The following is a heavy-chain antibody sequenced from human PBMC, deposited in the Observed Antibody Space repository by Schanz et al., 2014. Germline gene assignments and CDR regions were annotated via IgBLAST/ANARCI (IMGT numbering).Heavy chain of an antibody. D-gene: IGHD3-10*01. CDR3: AKGRFGELSAFDI. V-gene: IGHV3-23*01. J-gene: IGHJ3*02. Sequence: EVQLLESGGGLVQPGGSLRLSCLASGFAFSSYGMNWLRQAPGKGLEWVSALSEGGGGTHYADSVRGRFTISSDSSKNTLYLQMSSLRADDTAVYYCAKGRFGELSAFDIWGQGTMXTVSS. CDR1: GFAFSSYG. CDR2: LSEGGGGT.